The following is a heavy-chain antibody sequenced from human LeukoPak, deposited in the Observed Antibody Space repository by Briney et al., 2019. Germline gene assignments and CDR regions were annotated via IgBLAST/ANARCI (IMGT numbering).Heavy chain of an antibody. D-gene: IGHD3-3*01. CDR1: GGSFSGYY. V-gene: IGHV4-34*01. CDR3: ARHVLRFQSREVDY. J-gene: IGHJ4*02. Sequence: SETLSLTCAVYGGSFSGYYWSWIRQSPGKGLEWIGSIYYSGSTYYNPSLKSRVTISVDTSKNQFSLKLSSVTAADTAVYYCARHVLRFQSREVDYWGQGTLVTVSS. CDR2: IYYSGST.